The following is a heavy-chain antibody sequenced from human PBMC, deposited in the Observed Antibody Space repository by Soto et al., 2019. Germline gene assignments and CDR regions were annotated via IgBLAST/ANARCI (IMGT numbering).Heavy chain of an antibody. CDR2: MNPDSGHA. J-gene: IGHJ4*02. CDR3: ARRPHCSGGICYYGLDN. Sequence: ASLKGSCNPSGYTFTTSDINWVRQAPVQVLEWMGWMNPDSGHAAYAQKFQGRVTLTTSTSTSTVYMEMRSLGSEDTAVYYCARRPHCSGGICYYGLDNWGQGTLVTFSS. D-gene: IGHD2-15*01. V-gene: IGHV1-8*02. CDR1: GYTFTTSD.